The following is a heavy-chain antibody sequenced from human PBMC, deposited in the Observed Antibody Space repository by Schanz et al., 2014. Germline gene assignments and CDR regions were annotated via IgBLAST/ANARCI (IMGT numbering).Heavy chain of an antibody. CDR3: AGGEYQLLYAT. Sequence: EVQLVESGGSLVQPGGSLRLSCAASGFTFRSYSMNWVRQAPGKGLEWISYISSTSRATYYADSVKGRFTISRDNAKNSLFLQMNSLRAEDTAVYYCAGGEYQLLYATWGQGTLVTVSS. J-gene: IGHJ5*02. V-gene: IGHV3-48*01. D-gene: IGHD2-2*02. CDR1: GFTFRSYS. CDR2: ISSTSRAT.